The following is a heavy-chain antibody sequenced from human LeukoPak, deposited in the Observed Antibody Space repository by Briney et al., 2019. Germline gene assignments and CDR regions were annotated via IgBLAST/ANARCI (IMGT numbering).Heavy chain of an antibody. Sequence: GGSLRLSCAASGFTLDDYVMHWVRQAPGKGLEWVSGISWNSVSIGYADSVKGRFTISRDNAKNSLYLQMNSLRAEDTALYYCAKDGRGYWGQGTLVTVSS. CDR2: ISWNSVSI. CDR3: AKDGRGY. CDR1: GFTLDDYV. J-gene: IGHJ4*02. V-gene: IGHV3-9*01.